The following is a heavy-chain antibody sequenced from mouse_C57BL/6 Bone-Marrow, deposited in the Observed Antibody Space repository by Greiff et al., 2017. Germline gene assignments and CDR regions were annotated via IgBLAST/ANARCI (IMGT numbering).Heavy chain of an antibody. CDR1: GYTFTSYW. D-gene: IGHD4-1*01. J-gene: IGHJ4*01. Sequence: QVHVKQPGAELVKPGASVKMSCKASGYTFTSYWITWVKQRPGQGLEWIGDIYPGSGSTNYNEKFKSKATLTVDTSSSTAYMQLSSLTSEDSAVYYCARKNWDYAMDYWGQGTSVTVSS. CDR3: ARKNWDYAMDY. CDR2: IYPGSGST. V-gene: IGHV1-55*01.